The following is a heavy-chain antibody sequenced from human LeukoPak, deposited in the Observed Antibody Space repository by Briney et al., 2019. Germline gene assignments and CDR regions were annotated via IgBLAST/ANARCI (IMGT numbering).Heavy chain of an antibody. Sequence: PGGSLRLSCADSGFTFSSYGMNWVRQAPGKGLEWVSSISSSSSYIYYADSVKGRFTISRDNAKNSLYLQMNSLRAEDTAVYYCASETATEEYYFDYWGQRTLVTVSS. CDR1: GFTFSSYG. D-gene: IGHD5-24*01. CDR2: ISSSSSYI. V-gene: IGHV3-21*01. J-gene: IGHJ4*02. CDR3: ASETATEEYYFDY.